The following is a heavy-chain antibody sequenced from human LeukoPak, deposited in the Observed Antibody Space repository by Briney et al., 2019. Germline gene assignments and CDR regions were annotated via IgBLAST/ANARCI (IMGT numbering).Heavy chain of an antibody. D-gene: IGHD3-22*01. V-gene: IGHV4-59*08. J-gene: IGHJ4*02. Sequence: PSETLSLTFTVSGGSISTYYWSWIRQPPGKGLEWIGYIYYSGSTIYNPSLKTRVTISVDTSNNQFSLKLSSVTAADTAVYYCARHHHDSSGPDYWGQGTLVTVSS. CDR3: ARHHHDSSGPDY. CDR1: GGSISTYY. CDR2: IYYSGST.